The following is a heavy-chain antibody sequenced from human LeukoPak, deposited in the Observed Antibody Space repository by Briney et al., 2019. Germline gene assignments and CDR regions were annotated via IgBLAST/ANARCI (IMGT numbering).Heavy chain of an antibody. J-gene: IGHJ3*02. D-gene: IGHD1-26*01. V-gene: IGHV4-59*01. CDR2: IYYSGST. CDR1: GGSISSYY. CDR3: AAGGSGSYPDAFDI. Sequence: PSETLSLTCTVSGGSISSYYWSWIRQPPGKGLEWIRYIYYSGSTNYNPSLKSRVTISVDTSKNQFSLKLSSVTAADTAVYYCAAGGSGSYPDAFDIWGQGTMVTVSS.